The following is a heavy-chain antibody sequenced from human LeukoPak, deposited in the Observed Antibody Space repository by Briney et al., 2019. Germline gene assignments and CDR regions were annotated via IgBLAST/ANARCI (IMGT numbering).Heavy chain of an antibody. D-gene: IGHD4-17*01. Sequence: GRSLILSCAASGFSVDDYAMHWVRQAPGKGLEWVSAISGSGGSTYYADSAKGRFTISRDNSKNTLYLQMNSLRAEDTAVYYCAKLSFTVTPDYWGQGTLVTVSS. V-gene: IGHV3-23*01. CDR1: GFSVDDYA. CDR2: ISGSGGST. CDR3: AKLSFTVTPDY. J-gene: IGHJ4*02.